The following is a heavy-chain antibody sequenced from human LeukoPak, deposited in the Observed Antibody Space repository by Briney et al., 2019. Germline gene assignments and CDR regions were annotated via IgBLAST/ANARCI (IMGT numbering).Heavy chain of an antibody. CDR1: GFTFSNAW. D-gene: IGHD6-19*01. J-gene: IGHJ4*02. CDR2: IKSKTDGGTT. V-gene: IGHV3-15*01. Sequence: PGGSLRLSCAASGFTFSNAWMSWVRQAPGKGLEWVGRIKSKTDGGTTDYAAPVKGRFTISRDDSKNTLYLQMNSLRAEDTAVYYCAKSPDRSSGSIFDYWGQGTLVTVSS. CDR3: AKSPDRSSGSIFDY.